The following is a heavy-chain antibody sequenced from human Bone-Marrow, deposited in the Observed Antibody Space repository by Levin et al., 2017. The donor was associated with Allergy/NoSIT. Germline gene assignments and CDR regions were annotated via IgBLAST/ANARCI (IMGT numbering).Heavy chain of an antibody. CDR1: GFTFSNSW. CDR3: ARDQFRRATIGARWFDP. D-gene: IGHD5-24*01. Sequence: GGSLRLSCAASGFTFSNSWMSWVRQAPGKGLEWVANIKEDGSEKYYVDSVKGRFTISRDDAKNSLFVQMNSLRVEDTAVYYCARDQFRRATIGARWFDPWGQGTLVTVSS. J-gene: IGHJ5*02. CDR2: IKEDGSEK. V-gene: IGHV3-7*01.